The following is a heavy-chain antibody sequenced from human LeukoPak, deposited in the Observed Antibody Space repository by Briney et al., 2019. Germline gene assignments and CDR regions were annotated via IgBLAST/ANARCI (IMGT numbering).Heavy chain of an antibody. J-gene: IGHJ2*01. CDR1: GFTFSTYW. CDR3: ARSPENYDVLTGYYGWYFDL. CDR2: INSDGRTT. Sequence: GGSLRLSCAVSGFTFSTYWMHWVRQAPGKGLVWVSRINSDGRTTNYADSVKGRFTISRDNAKNTLYLQMKSLRAEDTAVYYCARSPENYDVLTGYYGWYFDLWGRGTLVTVSS. D-gene: IGHD3-9*01. V-gene: IGHV3-74*01.